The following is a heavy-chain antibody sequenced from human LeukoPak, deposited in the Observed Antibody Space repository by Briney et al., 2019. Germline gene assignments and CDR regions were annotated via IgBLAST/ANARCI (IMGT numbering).Heavy chain of an antibody. V-gene: IGHV1-18*01. CDR3: ARGPSITMVRGGQWYYYMDV. CDR2: INGYNGNT. D-gene: IGHD3-10*01. CDR1: GYVFTSYG. Sequence: VASVKVSCKASGYVFTSYGISWVRQAPGQGLGWMGWINGYNGNTNYAQKFQGRVTMTTDTSTNTAYMELRSLRSDDTAVYYCARGPSITMVRGGQWYYYMDVWGKGTTVTISS. J-gene: IGHJ6*03.